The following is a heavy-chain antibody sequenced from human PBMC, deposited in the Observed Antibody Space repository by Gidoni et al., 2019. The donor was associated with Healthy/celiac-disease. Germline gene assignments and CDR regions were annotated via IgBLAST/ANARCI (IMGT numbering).Heavy chain of an antibody. J-gene: IGHJ3*02. CDR2: IWYDGSNK. D-gene: IGHD6-6*01. Sequence: QVQLVEPGGGVVQPGRSLRLSCAASGFTFSSYGMHWVRQGPGKGLEWVAVIWYDGSNKYYADSVKGRFTISRDNSKNTLYLQMNSLRAEDTAVYYCARDLIRGSEYSSSHDAFDIWGQGTMVTVSS. V-gene: IGHV3-33*01. CDR3: ARDLIRGSEYSSSHDAFDI. CDR1: GFTFSSYG.